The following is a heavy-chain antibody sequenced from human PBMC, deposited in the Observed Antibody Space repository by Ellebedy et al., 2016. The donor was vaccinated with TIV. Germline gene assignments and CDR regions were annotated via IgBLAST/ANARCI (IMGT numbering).Heavy chain of an antibody. V-gene: IGHV3-7*01. CDR1: GFSFSNFW. Sequence: PGGSLILSCAAWGFSFSNFWMSWVRQAPGKGLEWVAHIKTDGSETYYVDSVKGRFTISRENAKNALFLQMDGLRVDDSAVYYCVGFGVFNLWGQGAPVTVSS. CDR2: IKTDGSET. D-gene: IGHD3-3*01. CDR3: VGFGVFNL. J-gene: IGHJ5*02.